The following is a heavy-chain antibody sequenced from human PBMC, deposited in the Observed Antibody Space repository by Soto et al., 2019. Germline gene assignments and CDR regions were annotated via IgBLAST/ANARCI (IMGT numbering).Heavy chain of an antibody. CDR1: GYTFTGYY. V-gene: IGHV1-2*04. CDR3: ARLPRPDGEGPGRWFDP. CDR2: INPNSGGT. J-gene: IGHJ5*02. Sequence: ASVKVSCKASGYTFTGYYMHWVRRAPGQGLEWMGWINPNSGGTNYAQKFQGWVTMTRDTSISTAYMELSRLRSDDTAVYYCARLPRPDGEGPGRWFDPWGQGTLVTVSS. D-gene: IGHD4-17*01.